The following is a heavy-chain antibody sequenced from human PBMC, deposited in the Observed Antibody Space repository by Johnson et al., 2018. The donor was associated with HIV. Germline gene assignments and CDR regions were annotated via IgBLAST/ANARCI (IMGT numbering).Heavy chain of an antibody. Sequence: QVQLVESGGGVVQPGTSLRLSCAASGFTFTSFAMHWVRQAPGKGLEWVAFISYDGSNKYFTDSVRGRFTISRDNSKNTLFLQMNSLRAEDTAVYYCVRRFYDSSAFDIWGQGTMVTVYS. V-gene: IGHV3-30-3*01. J-gene: IGHJ3*02. D-gene: IGHD3-22*01. CDR2: ISYDGSNK. CDR3: VRRFYDSSAFDI. CDR1: GFTFTSFA.